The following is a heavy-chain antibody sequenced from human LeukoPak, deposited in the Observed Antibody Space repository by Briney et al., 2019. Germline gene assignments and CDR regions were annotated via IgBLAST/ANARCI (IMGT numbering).Heavy chain of an antibody. CDR1: GFTVSNNY. J-gene: IGHJ5*02. CDR3: VRNSGELGA. CDR2: IYSGGST. Sequence: EGSLRLSCAASGFTVSNNYMSWVRRAAGKGLEWVALIYSGGSTYYADSVKGRFTISRDNSKNTLHLQMNSLRAEYMAVYYCVRNSGELGAWGQGTLVTVSS. V-gene: IGHV3-53*01. D-gene: IGHD2-21*01.